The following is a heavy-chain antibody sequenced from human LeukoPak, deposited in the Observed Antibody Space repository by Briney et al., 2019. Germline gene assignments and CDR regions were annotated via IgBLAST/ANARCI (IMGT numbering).Heavy chain of an antibody. J-gene: IGHJ5*02. Sequence: SVKVSCDASGYTFTGYYMHWVRQAPGQGLEWMGGIIPIFDTAKYAQKFQGRVTITADESTSTAYMELSSLRSEDTAVYYCARDHRLQLENWFDPWGQGTLVTVSS. CDR3: ARDHRLQLENWFDP. CDR1: GYTFTGYY. CDR2: IIPIFDTA. D-gene: IGHD6-13*01. V-gene: IGHV1-69*13.